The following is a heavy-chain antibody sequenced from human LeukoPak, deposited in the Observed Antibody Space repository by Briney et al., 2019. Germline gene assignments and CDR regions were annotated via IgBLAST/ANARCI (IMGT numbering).Heavy chain of an antibody. D-gene: IGHD2-21*02. CDR1: GFTFSSYA. CDR2: MSFDGTNK. CDR3: ARANCGGDCQHSMYYFDF. J-gene: IGHJ4*02. V-gene: IGHV3-30*04. Sequence: GGSLRLSCAASGFTFSSYAMHWVRQAPGKGPECVAIMSFDGTNKYYADSVKGRFTISRDNSKNTLHLQMNSLRAEDTAVYYCARANCGGDCQHSMYYFDFWGQGTLVTVSS.